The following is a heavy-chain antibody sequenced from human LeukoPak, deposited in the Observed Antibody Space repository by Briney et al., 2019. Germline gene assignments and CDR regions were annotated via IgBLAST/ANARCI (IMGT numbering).Heavy chain of an antibody. Sequence: ASVKVSCKASGYTFTSYGISWVRQAPGQGLEWMGWISAYNGNTNYAQKLQGRVTMTTDTSTSTVYMELSSLRSEDTAVYYCARMYYDILTGYYSPNDYWGQGTLVTVSS. CDR1: GYTFTSYG. D-gene: IGHD3-9*01. CDR3: ARMYYDILTGYYSPNDY. V-gene: IGHV1-18*01. J-gene: IGHJ4*02. CDR2: ISAYNGNT.